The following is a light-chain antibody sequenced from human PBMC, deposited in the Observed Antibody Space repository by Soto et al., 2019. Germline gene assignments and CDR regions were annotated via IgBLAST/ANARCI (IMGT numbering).Light chain of an antibody. Sequence: EIVLTQSPDTLSLSPGDRATLSCRASQSVGHMFLAWFQQKPGQAPRLLIYDASNRATGIPARFSGSGSETDFTLTISSLEPEDSAVYYCQQRSNWPSLTFGGGTKVDIK. CDR3: QQRSNWPSLT. V-gene: IGKV3-11*01. CDR1: QSVGHMF. J-gene: IGKJ4*01. CDR2: DAS.